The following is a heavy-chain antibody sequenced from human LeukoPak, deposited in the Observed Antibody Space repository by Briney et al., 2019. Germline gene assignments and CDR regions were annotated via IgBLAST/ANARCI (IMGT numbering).Heavy chain of an antibody. V-gene: IGHV4-59*01. CDR3: ARGYSGYDFYFDY. J-gene: IGHJ4*02. CDR2: IYYSGST. Sequence: SETLSLTCAVSGGSISSYYWSWIRQPPGKGLEWIGYIYYSGSTNYNPSLKSRVTISVDTSKNQFSLKLSSVTAADTAVYYCARGYSGYDFYFDYWGQGTLVTVSS. D-gene: IGHD5-12*01. CDR1: GGSISSYY.